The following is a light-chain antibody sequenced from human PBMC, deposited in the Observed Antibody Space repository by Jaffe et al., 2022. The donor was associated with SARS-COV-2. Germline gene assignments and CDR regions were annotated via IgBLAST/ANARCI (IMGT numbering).Light chain of an antibody. Sequence: DIQMTQSPSSLSASVGDRVTITCRASQSISFYLNWYQQKPGKAPNLLIYGASTLQSGVPSRFSGSGSGTDFTLTISSLQPEDFATYYCQQSYTRVTFGQGTRLEIK. CDR2: GAS. CDR3: QQSYTRVT. V-gene: IGKV1-39*01. CDR1: QSISFY. J-gene: IGKJ5*01.